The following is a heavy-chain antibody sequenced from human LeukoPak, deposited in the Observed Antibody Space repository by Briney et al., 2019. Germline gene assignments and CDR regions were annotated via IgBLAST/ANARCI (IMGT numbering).Heavy chain of an antibody. CDR3: AGYVWGTYRYTNY. CDR2: MRYDGNDK. CDR1: GFTFSSYA. J-gene: IGHJ4*02. D-gene: IGHD3-16*02. V-gene: IGHV3-30*02. Sequence: GGSLRLSCVASGFTFSSYAMHWVRQAPGKGLEWVTFMRYDGNDKNYADSVKGRFTISRDNSKNTLYLQMNSLRAEDTAVYYCAGYVWGTYRYTNYWGQGTLVTVSS.